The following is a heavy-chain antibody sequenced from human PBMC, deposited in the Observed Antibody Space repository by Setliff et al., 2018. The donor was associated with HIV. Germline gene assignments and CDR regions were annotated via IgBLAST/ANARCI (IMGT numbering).Heavy chain of an antibody. J-gene: IGHJ4*02. D-gene: IGHD3-3*01. CDR3: ARQTWEYYDFWSDSPKFDF. CDR1: GGSINRSNYY. Sequence: PSETLSLTCTVPGGSINRSNYYWGWIRQPPGKGLEWIGTISYTGSTYYDPSLKSRVTISLDTSKDQFFLKLSSVTAPDTAIYYCARQTWEYYDFWSDSPKFDFWGQGTLVTVSS. V-gene: IGHV4-39*01. CDR2: ISYTGST.